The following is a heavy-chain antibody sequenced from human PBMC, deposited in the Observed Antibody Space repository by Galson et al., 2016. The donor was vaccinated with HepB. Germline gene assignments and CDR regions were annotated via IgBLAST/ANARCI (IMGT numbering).Heavy chain of an antibody. Sequence: SVKVSCKASGYTFTAYFIHWVRQAPGQGLEWMGWINPRGGGTNYAQKFQGRVTMTRDTSISTVYMQLSRLTSDDTAVYYCARGGGVRQLDPYYFDYWGQGTLVTVSS. D-gene: IGHD6-13*01. CDR1: GYTFTAYF. J-gene: IGHJ4*02. CDR2: INPRGGGT. V-gene: IGHV1-2*02. CDR3: ARGGGVRQLDPYYFDY.